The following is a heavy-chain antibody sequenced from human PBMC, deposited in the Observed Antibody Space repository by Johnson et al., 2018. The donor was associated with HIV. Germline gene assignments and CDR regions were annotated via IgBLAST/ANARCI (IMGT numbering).Heavy chain of an antibody. CDR2: IYSGGSI. V-gene: IGHV3-66*01. CDR3: ARGGIWGSWAFDM. Sequence: VQLVESGGGLVQPGGSLRLSCAASGFTVSSNYMSWVRQAPGKGLEWVSVIYSGGSIYYAVSVKGRFTISRDNSKNTLYLQMNSRRAEDTAVYYCARGGIWGSWAFDMWGQGTLVTVSS. CDR1: GFTVSSNY. J-gene: IGHJ3*02. D-gene: IGHD3-16*01.